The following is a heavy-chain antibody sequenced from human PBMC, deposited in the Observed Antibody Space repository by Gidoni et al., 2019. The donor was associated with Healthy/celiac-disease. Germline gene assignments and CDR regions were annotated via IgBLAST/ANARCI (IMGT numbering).Heavy chain of an antibody. CDR3: AKDMSGSTVRGDAFDI. D-gene: IGHD1-26*01. Sequence: EVQLVESGGGLVQPGRSLRLSCAASGFTFDDYAMHWVRQAPGKGLGWVSGISWNSGSIGYADSVKGRFTISRDNAKNSLYLQMNSLRAEDTALYYCAKDMSGSTVRGDAFDIWGQGTMVTVSS. CDR2: ISWNSGSI. V-gene: IGHV3-9*01. J-gene: IGHJ3*02. CDR1: GFTFDDYA.